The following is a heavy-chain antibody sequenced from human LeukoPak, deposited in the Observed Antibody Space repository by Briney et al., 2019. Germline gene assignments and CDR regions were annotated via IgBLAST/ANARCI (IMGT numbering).Heavy chain of an antibody. J-gene: IGHJ6*03. Sequence: GGSLRLSCAASGFTFSTYTMDWVRQAPGKGLEWVSSISISSTYIYYADSVKARFTISRDNSQNTVSLQLNNLRIEDTALYYCAKTSLSDPSGHYYYMDVWGKGTTVTVSS. V-gene: IGHV3-21*01. D-gene: IGHD3-3*01. CDR2: ISISSTYI. CDR3: AKTSLSDPSGHYYYMDV. CDR1: GFTFSTYT.